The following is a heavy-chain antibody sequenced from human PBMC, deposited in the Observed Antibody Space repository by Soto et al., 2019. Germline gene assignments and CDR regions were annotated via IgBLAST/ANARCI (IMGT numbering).Heavy chain of an antibody. CDR3: AKDSSYPAAEPDY. J-gene: IGHJ4*02. CDR2: ISGSDGST. D-gene: IGHD2-2*01. V-gene: IGHV3-23*01. CDR1: GFTFSSYA. Sequence: EVQLLESGGGLVQPGGSLRLSCAASGFTFSSYAMSWVRQAPGKGLEWVSGISGSDGSTYYADSVKGRFTISRDNAKNTLYLRMNSLGAEDTAVYYCAKDSSYPAAEPDYWGQGTLVTVSS.